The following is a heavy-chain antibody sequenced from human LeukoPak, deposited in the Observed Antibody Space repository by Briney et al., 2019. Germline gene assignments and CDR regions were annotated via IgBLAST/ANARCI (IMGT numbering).Heavy chain of an antibody. Sequence: GESLKISCEASGYSFRNYWIAWVRQMPGKGPECMGLIYPADSDTRYSPSFQDQVTISADKSISTAYLQWSSLKASDTAMYYCARHRAIGVRGVPWVGPNWFDPWGQGTLVTVSS. CDR2: IYPADSDT. CDR1: GYSFRNYW. V-gene: IGHV5-51*01. D-gene: IGHD3-10*01. J-gene: IGHJ5*02. CDR3: ARHRAIGVRGVPWVGPNWFDP.